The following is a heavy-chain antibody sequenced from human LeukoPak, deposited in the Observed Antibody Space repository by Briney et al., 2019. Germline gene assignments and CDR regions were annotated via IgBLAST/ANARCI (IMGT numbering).Heavy chain of an antibody. J-gene: IGHJ4*02. CDR1: GFTFNSYG. CDR2: MWYDGSNK. V-gene: IGHV3-33*01. CDR3: ARGLPPVMKYYFDY. Sequence: PGGSLRLSCAASGFTFNSYGMHWVRQAPGKGLEWVAVMWYDGSNKYYADSVKGRFTISRDDSKNTLYLQMNSLRAEDTAMYYCARGLPPVMKYYFDYWGQGTLVTVSP. D-gene: IGHD4-11*01.